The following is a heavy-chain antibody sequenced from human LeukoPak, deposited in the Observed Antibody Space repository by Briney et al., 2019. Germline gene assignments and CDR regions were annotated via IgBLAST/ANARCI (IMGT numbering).Heavy chain of an antibody. Sequence: GGSLRLSCAASGFTFTGHTMTWLRQAPGKGLEWVSIIGGRDDRTYYANSVKGRFTISRDNSKNTVYLQMNSLTAEDTAVYYCANSVFGWGQGTLVTVSS. CDR2: IGGRDDRT. D-gene: IGHD3-10*02. CDR3: ANSVFG. CDR1: GFTFTGHT. V-gene: IGHV3-23*01. J-gene: IGHJ4*02.